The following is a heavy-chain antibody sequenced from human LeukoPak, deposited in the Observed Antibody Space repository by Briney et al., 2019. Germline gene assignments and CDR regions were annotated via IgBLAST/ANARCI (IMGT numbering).Heavy chain of an antibody. CDR2: ISDSADST. J-gene: IGHJ4*02. Sequence: GGSLRLSCVASEFTFNYYAMNWVRQAPGKGLEWIAGISDSADSTYYADSVKGRFTISRDNSKNTLSLHMSSLRAEDTATYYCATYLRNTAAGYYYFEYWGQGTLVTVSS. CDR1: EFTFNYYA. CDR3: ATYLRNTAAGYYYFEY. D-gene: IGHD6-13*01. V-gene: IGHV3-23*01.